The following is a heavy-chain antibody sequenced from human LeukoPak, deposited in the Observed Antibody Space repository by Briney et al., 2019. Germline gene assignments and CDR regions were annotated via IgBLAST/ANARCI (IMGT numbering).Heavy chain of an antibody. V-gene: IGHV3-23*01. Sequence: GGSLRLSCAASGFTFSSYAMSWVRQAPGKGLEWVSAISGSGGSTYYADSVKGRFTISRDNSKNTLYLQMNSLRAEDTAVYYCAKDQSDFRSGYYNYYYYYYMDVWGKGTTVTVAS. CDR1: GFTFSSYA. J-gene: IGHJ6*03. CDR3: AKDQSDFRSGYYNYYYYYYMDV. CDR2: ISGSGGST. D-gene: IGHD3-3*01.